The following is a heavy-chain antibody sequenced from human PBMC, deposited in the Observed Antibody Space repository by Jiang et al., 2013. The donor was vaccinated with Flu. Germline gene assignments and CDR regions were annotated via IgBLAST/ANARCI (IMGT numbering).Heavy chain of an antibody. D-gene: IGHD2/OR15-2a*01. CDR1: GGSIISSNW. CDR2: IYHGGKT. J-gene: IGHJ3*02. Sequence: PGLVKPSGTLSLTCSVSGGSIISSNWWNWVRQPPGKGLEWIGEIYHGGKTHYNPSLKSRVTISVDKSKNQFSLTLTSVTAADTALYYCARDRESKAFDIWGQGTMVTVSS. V-gene: IGHV4-4*02. CDR3: ARDRESKAFDI.